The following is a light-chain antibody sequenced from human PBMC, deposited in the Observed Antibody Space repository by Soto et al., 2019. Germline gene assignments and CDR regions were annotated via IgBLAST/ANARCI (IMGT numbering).Light chain of an antibody. CDR3: QQRTNWLT. J-gene: IGKJ4*01. V-gene: IGKV3-11*01. Sequence: EIVLTQSPATLSLSPGERATLSCRASESVSDYIAWYQQKPGQPPRLVIYDTSNRATGVPARFSGSGSGTDFTLTIRSLEPEDFAVYYCQQRTNWLTFGGGTKVEIK. CDR1: ESVSDY. CDR2: DTS.